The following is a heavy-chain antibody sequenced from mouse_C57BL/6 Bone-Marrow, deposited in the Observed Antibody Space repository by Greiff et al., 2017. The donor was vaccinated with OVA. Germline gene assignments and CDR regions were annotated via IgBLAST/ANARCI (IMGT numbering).Heavy chain of an antibody. D-gene: IGHD1-1*02. CDR1: GYTFTSYW. CDR3: TRSTGDYYAMDY. V-gene: IGHV1-5*01. J-gene: IGHJ4*01. CDR2: IYPGNSDT. Sequence: VQLQQSGPVLARPGASVKMSCKPSGYTFTSYWMHWVKQRPGQGLEWIGAIYPGNSDTSYNQKFKGKAKLTAVTSASTAYMELSSLTNEDSAVYYCTRSTGDYYAMDYWGQGTSVTVSS.